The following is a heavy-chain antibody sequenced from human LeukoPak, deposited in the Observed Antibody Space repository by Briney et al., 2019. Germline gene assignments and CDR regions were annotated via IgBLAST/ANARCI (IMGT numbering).Heavy chain of an antibody. CDR1: GGSISSGGYY. J-gene: IGHJ4*02. D-gene: IGHD6-19*01. V-gene: IGHV4-31*03. Sequence: PSETLSLTCTVSGGSISSGGYYWSWIRQHPGKGLEWIGYIYYSGSTYYNPSLKSRVTISVDTSKNQFSLKLSSVTAADTAVYYCARDGAAVAGRGFDYWGQGTLVTVSS. CDR3: ARDGAAVAGRGFDY. CDR2: IYYSGST.